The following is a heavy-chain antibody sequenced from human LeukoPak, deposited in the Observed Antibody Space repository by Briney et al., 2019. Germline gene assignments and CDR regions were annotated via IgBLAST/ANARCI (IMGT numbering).Heavy chain of an antibody. CDR1: GFTFSSSW. V-gene: IGHV3-74*01. CDR3: AGATVVGVVNYY. Sequence: PGRSLRLSCAASGFTFSSSWIDSVRQAPGKWLGLVSRINSDGTTIIYADSVKGRFTISRDNSKNTLYLQMNRLRAEDTAVYYCAGATVVGVVNYYWGQGTLVTVSS. D-gene: IGHD3-3*01. CDR2: INSDGTTI. J-gene: IGHJ4*02.